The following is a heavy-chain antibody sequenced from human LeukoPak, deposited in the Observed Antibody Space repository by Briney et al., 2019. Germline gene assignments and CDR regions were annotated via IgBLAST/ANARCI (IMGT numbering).Heavy chain of an antibody. V-gene: IGHV5-51*01. D-gene: IGHD6-13*01. Sequence: GESLKISCQGFGYSFTSYWIGWVRPTPGKGMERMGVIYPGDSRIRYNPSFQGQVAISVDKSISTAYLQWVSLRASDSARYYCACRDLTSTWSFPWGQGTLVTVSS. CDR2: IYPGDSRI. CDR1: GYSFTSYW. CDR3: ACRDLTSTWSFP. J-gene: IGHJ5*02.